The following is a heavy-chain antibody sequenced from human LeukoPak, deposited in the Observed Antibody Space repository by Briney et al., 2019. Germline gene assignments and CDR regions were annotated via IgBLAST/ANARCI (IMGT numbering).Heavy chain of an antibody. CDR2: IYSGGST. D-gene: IGHD5-24*01. J-gene: IGHJ4*02. Sequence: GGSLRLSCAASGFTVSSNYMSWVRQAPGKGLEWVSVIYSGGSTYYADSVKGRFTISRDNSKNTLYLQMNSLRAEDTAVYYCAKYGYNSDFDYWGQGTLVTVSS. V-gene: IGHV3-66*01. CDR1: GFTVSSNY. CDR3: AKYGYNSDFDY.